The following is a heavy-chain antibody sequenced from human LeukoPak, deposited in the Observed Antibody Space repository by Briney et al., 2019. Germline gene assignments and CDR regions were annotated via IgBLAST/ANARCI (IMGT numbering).Heavy chain of an antibody. CDR3: ASFGKRYCSSTSCLDY. CDR1: GGTFSSYA. Sequence: SVKVSCKASGGTFSSYAISWVRQAPGQGLEWMGRIIPIFGTANYAQKFQGRVTITADESTSTAYMELSSLRSEDTAVYYCASFGKRYCSSTSCLDYSRQGTLVTVSS. V-gene: IGHV1-69*13. D-gene: IGHD2-2*01. CDR2: IIPIFGTA. J-gene: IGHJ4*02.